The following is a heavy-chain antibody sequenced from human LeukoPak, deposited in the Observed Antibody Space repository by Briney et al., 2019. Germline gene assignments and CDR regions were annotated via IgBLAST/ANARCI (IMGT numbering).Heavy chain of an antibody. CDR3: ARDLRYYYDSSGPRDY. D-gene: IGHD3-22*01. V-gene: IGHV3-11*01. Sequence: PGGSLRLSCAASGFTFSDYYMSWIRQAPGKGLEWVSYISSSGSTIYYADSVKGRFTISRDNAKNSLYLQMNSLRAEDTAVYYCARDLRYYYDSSGPRDYWGQGTLVTVSS. CDR1: GFTFSDYY. J-gene: IGHJ4*02. CDR2: ISSSGSTI.